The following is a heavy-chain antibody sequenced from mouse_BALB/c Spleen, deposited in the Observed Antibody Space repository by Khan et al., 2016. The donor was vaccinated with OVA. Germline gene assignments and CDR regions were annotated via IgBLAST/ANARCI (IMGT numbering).Heavy chain of an antibody. CDR3: ARHGYGGFAY. J-gene: IGHJ3*01. D-gene: IGHD2-2*01. Sequence: VRLQQDGPELVKPGASVKISGKASGYPVTDYNMAWGKQSHGRGLEWIGDIYPNNGDTVYNQKYKGKATLTVSKSSITAFMGLRSLTSEDTAVYYCARHGYGGFAYWGQGTLVTVSA. CDR1: GYPVTDYN. CDR2: IYPNNGDT. V-gene: IGHV1-18*01.